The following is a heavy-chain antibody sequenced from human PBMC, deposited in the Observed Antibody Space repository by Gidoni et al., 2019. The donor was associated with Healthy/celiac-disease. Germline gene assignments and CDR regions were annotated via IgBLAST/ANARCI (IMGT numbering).Heavy chain of an antibody. CDR3: ARDYYDSSGYDTYLDY. Sequence: QVQLVESGGGVVQPGRSLRLSCAASGLTFSSYAMHWVRQAPGKGLEWVAVISYDGSNKYYADSVKGRFTISRDNSKNTLYLQMNSLRAEDTAVYYCARDYYDSSGYDTYLDYWGQGTLVTVSS. D-gene: IGHD3-22*01. J-gene: IGHJ4*02. CDR2: ISYDGSNK. V-gene: IGHV3-30-3*01. CDR1: GLTFSSYA.